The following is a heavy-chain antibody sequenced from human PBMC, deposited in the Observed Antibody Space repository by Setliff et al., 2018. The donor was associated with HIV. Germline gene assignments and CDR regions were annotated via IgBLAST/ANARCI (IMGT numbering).Heavy chain of an antibody. J-gene: IGHJ4*02. V-gene: IGHV1-8*01. Sequence: ASVKVSCKASGYSFTSYGLSWVRQAPGQGLEWLGWMNTNSGRAGSAQMFQGRLTMTRDTSTSTAYMELSSLTSDDTAIYYCARGRLSWSPDFWGQGTLVTVSS. CDR3: ARGRLSWSPDF. CDR2: MNTNSGRA. CDR1: GYSFTSYG.